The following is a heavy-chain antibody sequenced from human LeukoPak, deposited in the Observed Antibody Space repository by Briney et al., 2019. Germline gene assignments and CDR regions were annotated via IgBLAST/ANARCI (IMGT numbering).Heavy chain of an antibody. CDR2: ISGDGAST. CDR3: ARLSPLERTGNSYYHALDV. J-gene: IGHJ6*02. D-gene: IGHD1-1*01. CDR1: GFTFAIHA. Sequence: GGSLRLSCAASGFTFAIHAMTWVRQAPGKGLEWVSGISGDGASTHYAESVKGQFTISRDNSQNTLFLQMNSLRVEDTAIYYCARLSPLERTGNSYYHALDVWGQGTTVTVSS. V-gene: IGHV3-23*01.